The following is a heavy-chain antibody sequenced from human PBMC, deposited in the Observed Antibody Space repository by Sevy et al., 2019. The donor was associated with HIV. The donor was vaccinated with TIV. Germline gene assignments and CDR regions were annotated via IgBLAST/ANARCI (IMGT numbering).Heavy chain of an antibody. J-gene: IGHJ4*02. CDR1: GFTFTNYW. CDR3: ARREGGYGDYSGVDY. CDR2: IYPGDSDA. V-gene: IGHV5-51*01. Sequence: GESLKISCQGSGFTFTNYWIGWVRQMPGRGLEWMGIIYPGDSDARYNPSFQGQVTMAADRSINTAYLQWSSLKASDTAMYHCARREGGYGDYSGVDYWGQGTLVTVSS. D-gene: IGHD4-17*01.